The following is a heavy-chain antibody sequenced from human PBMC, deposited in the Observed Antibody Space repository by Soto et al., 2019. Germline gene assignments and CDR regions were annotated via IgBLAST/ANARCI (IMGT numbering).Heavy chain of an antibody. CDR2: IYYRGST. CDR3: ARQLGHCINGICTENWFDP. Sequence: QVQLQESGPGLVKPSQTLTLTCTVSGDSISTSGYYWRWIRQLPGKGLEWIGYIYYRGSTYYNPSLKSRVSMSEDTSKNHFSLKLRSVTAADTAVYYCARQLGHCINGICTENWFDPWGQGTLVTVSS. J-gene: IGHJ5*02. D-gene: IGHD2-8*01. CDR1: GDSISTSGYY. V-gene: IGHV4-31*03.